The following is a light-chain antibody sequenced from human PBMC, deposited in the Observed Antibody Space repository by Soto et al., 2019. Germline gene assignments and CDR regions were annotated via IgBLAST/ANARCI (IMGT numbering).Light chain of an antibody. Sequence: DIQMTQSPSTLSASVGDRATITCRASQSISGSLAWSQQKKGKAPKLLIYEASNLKSGVPSRFSGSGSGTEYTLTIRSLQPDDSASYYCQQYNGYWTFGQGTRVEIK. CDR1: QSISGS. V-gene: IGKV1-5*03. J-gene: IGKJ1*01. CDR2: EAS. CDR3: QQYNGYWT.